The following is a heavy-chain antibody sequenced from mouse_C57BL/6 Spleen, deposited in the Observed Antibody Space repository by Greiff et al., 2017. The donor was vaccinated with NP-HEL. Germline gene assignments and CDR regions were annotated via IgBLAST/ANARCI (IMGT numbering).Heavy chain of an antibody. CDR3: ARRSGYYAMDY. V-gene: IGHV1-55*01. J-gene: IGHJ4*01. CDR1: GYTFPSYW. CDR2: IYPGSGST. D-gene: IGHD3-2*02. Sequence: QVQLQQPGAELVKPGASVKMSCKASGYTFPSYWITWVQQRPGQGLEWIGAIYPGSGSTNYHEKFKSKAILTVDPSSSTAYLQRSSLTSEDSAVYYSARRSGYYAMDYWGQGTSVTVSS.